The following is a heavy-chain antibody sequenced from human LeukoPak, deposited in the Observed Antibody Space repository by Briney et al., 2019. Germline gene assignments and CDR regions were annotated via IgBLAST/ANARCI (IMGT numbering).Heavy chain of an antibody. J-gene: IGHJ4*02. CDR1: GGSISGYY. D-gene: IGHD5-18*01. CDR2: IYYGGST. Sequence: SETLSLTCTVSGGSISGYYWNWIRQPPGKGLEWIGYIYYGGSTNYNPSLKSRVTISLDTSKNQFSLNLSSVTAADTAVYYCARGKLSYFDYWGQGTLVTVSS. V-gene: IGHV4-59*01. CDR3: ARGKLSYFDY.